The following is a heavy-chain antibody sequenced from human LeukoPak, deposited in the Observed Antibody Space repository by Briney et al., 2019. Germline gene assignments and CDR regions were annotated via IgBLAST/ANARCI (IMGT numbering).Heavy chain of an antibody. Sequence: GGSLRLSCAASGFTFSTYGMHWVRQAPGKGLEWVAVVSYDGSNKYYGDSVKGRFTISRDNGKNTLYLEMNSLRVEDTAVYYCARDQTQAGPTTVDHWGQGTQVTVSS. CDR3: ARDQTQAGPTTVDH. V-gene: IGHV3-30*03. J-gene: IGHJ4*02. D-gene: IGHD1-14*01. CDR1: GFTFSTYG. CDR2: VSYDGSNK.